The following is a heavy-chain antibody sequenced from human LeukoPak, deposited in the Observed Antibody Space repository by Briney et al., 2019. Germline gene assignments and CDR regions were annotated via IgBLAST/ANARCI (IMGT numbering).Heavy chain of an antibody. J-gene: IGHJ6*02. Sequence: SVKVSCKASGGTFSSYAISWVRQAPGQGLEWMGRIIPIFGIANYAQKFQGRVTITADKSTSTAYMELSSLRSEDTAVYYCARDRTIAVAATLYYYYGMDVWGQGTTVTVSS. CDR3: ARDRTIAVAATLYYYYGMDV. CDR2: IIPIFGIA. D-gene: IGHD6-19*01. CDR1: GGTFSSYA. V-gene: IGHV1-69*04.